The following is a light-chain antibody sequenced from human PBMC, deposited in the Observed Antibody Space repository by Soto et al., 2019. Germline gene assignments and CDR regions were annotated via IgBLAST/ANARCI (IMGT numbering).Light chain of an antibody. CDR3: QPYVSSPPGYT. V-gene: IGKV3-20*01. CDR1: QSVSSTY. J-gene: IGKJ2*01. CDR2: GTS. Sequence: EVVLTQSPGTLSLSPGERATLSCRASQSVSSTYLAWYQQKPGQAPGLLLYGTSNRATGIPDRFSGSGSGTDFTLTISRLEPEDFAMYYCQPYVSSPPGYTFGQGTKLEIK.